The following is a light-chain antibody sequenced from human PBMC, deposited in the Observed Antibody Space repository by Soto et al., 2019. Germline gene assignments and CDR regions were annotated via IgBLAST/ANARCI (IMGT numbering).Light chain of an antibody. CDR3: QQYDSSRMYT. J-gene: IGKJ2*01. CDR1: QSVSSTY. V-gene: IGKV3-20*01. Sequence: EIVLTQSPGTLSLSPGERATLSCRASQSVSSTYLAWYQQKPGQAPRLLIYGASSRATGIPDRFSGSGSGTDFTLTISRLEREDFAVYYCQQYDSSRMYTFGQGTKLEIK. CDR2: GAS.